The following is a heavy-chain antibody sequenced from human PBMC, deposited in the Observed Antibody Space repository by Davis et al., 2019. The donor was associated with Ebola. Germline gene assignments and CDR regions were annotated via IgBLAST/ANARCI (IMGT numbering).Heavy chain of an antibody. CDR2: ISAYNGNT. J-gene: IGHJ4*02. CDR1: GYIFIDYG. D-gene: IGHD5-12*01. CDR3: ARDPDILATRDFDY. Sequence: ASVKVSCKASGYIFIDYGISWVRQAPGQGLEWMGWISAYNGNTNYAQNLQGRVTMTTDTSTSTAYMELRGLRSDDTAVYYCARDPDILATRDFDYWGQGTLVIVSS. V-gene: IGHV1-18*01.